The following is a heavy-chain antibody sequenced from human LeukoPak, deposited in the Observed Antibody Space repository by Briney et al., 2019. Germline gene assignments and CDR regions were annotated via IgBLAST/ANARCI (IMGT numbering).Heavy chain of an antibody. CDR3: ATGERMVRGDGVDY. J-gene: IGHJ4*02. CDR1: GFTFSNYG. CDR2: IYSGGST. D-gene: IGHD3-10*01. Sequence: GGSLRLSCAASGFTFSNYGMSWVRQAPGKGLEWVSVIYSGGSTYYADSVKGRFTISRDNSKNTLYLQMNSLRAEDTAVYFCATGERMVRGDGVDYWGQGTLVTVSS. V-gene: IGHV3-66*01.